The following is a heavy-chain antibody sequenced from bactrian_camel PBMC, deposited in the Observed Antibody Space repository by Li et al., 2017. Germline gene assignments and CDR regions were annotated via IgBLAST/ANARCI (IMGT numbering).Heavy chain of an antibody. D-gene: IGHD1*01. Sequence: HVQLVESGGGSVQTGGSLTLSCAVSGVRASGYCLAWFRQAPGKEREGVAAIEDDGTENYGDSVQGRFGISQDNANGTLYLQMDSLRPEDTAMYYCASGPWGYCTRSKWEGGMNNWGKGTQVTVS. CDR2: IEDDGTE. CDR1: GVRASGYC. J-gene: IGHJ7*01. V-gene: IGHV3S6*01.